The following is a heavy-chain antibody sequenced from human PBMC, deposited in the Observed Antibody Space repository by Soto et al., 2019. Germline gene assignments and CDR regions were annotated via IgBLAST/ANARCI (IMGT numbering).Heavy chain of an antibody. Sequence: QVQLVQSGAEVKKPGASVKVSCKASGYTFTSYGISWVRQAPGQGLEWMGWISAYNGNTSYAQKLQGRVTMTTDTSTSTAYMERRSLRSDDTAVYYCARAGRRAYYYDSSAYYYEPEVDYWGRGTLVTVSS. CDR1: GYTFTSYG. D-gene: IGHD3-22*01. CDR2: ISAYNGNT. V-gene: IGHV1-18*01. CDR3: ARAGRRAYYYDSSAYYYEPEVDY. J-gene: IGHJ4*02.